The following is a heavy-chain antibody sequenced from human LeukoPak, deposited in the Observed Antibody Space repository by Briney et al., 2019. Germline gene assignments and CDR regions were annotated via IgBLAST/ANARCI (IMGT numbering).Heavy chain of an antibody. CDR2: IIPILGIA. J-gene: IGHJ3*02. Sequence: GSSVKVSCKASGGTFSSYAISWVRQAPGQGLEWMGRIIPILGIANYAQKFQGRVTITADKSTSTAYMELSSLRSEDTAVYYCARDQRPYYYDSSGPYRAFDIWGQGTMVTVSS. CDR1: GGTFSSYA. CDR3: ARDQRPYYYDSSGPYRAFDI. D-gene: IGHD3-22*01. V-gene: IGHV1-69*04.